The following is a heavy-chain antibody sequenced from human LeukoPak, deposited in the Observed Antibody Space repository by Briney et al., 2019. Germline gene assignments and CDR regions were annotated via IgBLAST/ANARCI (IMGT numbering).Heavy chain of an antibody. CDR3: ARDVNGGTGGVDY. Sequence: PGGSLRLSCAASGFTFSSYSMDWVRQAPGKGLEWVSSISSSSSYIYYADSVKGRFTISRDNAKNSLYLQMNSLRAEDTAVYYCARDVNGGTGGVDYWGQGTLVTVSS. CDR1: GFTFSSYS. J-gene: IGHJ4*02. D-gene: IGHD4-23*01. CDR2: ISSSSSYI. V-gene: IGHV3-21*01.